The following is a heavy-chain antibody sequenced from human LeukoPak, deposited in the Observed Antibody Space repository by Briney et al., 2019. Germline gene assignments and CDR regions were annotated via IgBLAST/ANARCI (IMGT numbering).Heavy chain of an antibody. V-gene: IGHV1-18*01. CDR2: ISAYNGNT. CDR1: GYTFTSYG. Sequence: ASVKVSCKASGYTFTSYGISWVRQAHGQGLEWMGWISAYNGNTNYAQKLQGRVTMTTDTSTSTAYMELRSLRSEDTAVYYCARDNRLQPFDYWGQGTLVTVSS. J-gene: IGHJ4*02. CDR3: ARDNRLQPFDY. D-gene: IGHD1-1*01.